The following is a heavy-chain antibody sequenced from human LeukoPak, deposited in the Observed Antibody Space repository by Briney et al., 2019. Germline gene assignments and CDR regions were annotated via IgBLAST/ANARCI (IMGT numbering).Heavy chain of an antibody. Sequence: GGSLRLSCAVSGFTFSDYSINWVRQAPGKGLEWVSYISGSSNYIYYADSVKGRFTISRDNSKNTLYLQMNSLRAEDTAVYYCARDGGGYGYGRYWYFDLWGRGTLVTVSS. V-gene: IGHV3-21*01. CDR3: ARDGGGYGYGRYWYFDL. J-gene: IGHJ2*01. D-gene: IGHD5-18*01. CDR1: GFTFSDYS. CDR2: ISGSSNYI.